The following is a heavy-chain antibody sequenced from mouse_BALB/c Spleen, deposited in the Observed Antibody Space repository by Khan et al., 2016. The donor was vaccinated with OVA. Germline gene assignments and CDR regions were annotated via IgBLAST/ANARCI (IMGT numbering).Heavy chain of an antibody. D-gene: IGHD2-14*01. Sequence: VELVESGTELARPGASVKMSCKASGYTFTSYTMHWVKQRPGQGLEWIGYINPSSGYTNYNQKFKDKATLTADKSSITAYMQLSSLTSEDSAIYYCAREGAYYRSDGWFAYWGQGTLVTVSA. V-gene: IGHV1-4*01. CDR2: INPSSGYT. CDR3: AREGAYYRSDGWFAY. J-gene: IGHJ3*01. CDR1: GYTFTSYT.